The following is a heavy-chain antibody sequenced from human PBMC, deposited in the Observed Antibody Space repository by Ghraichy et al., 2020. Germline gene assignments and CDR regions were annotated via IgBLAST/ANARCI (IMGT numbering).Heavy chain of an antibody. V-gene: IGHV4-34*01. D-gene: IGHD2-2*01. CDR1: GGSFSGYY. J-gene: IGHJ6*02. CDR3: ARARGAGYCSSTSCYPYYYYGMDV. Sequence: SETLSLTCAVYGGSFSGYYWSWIRQPPGKGLEWIGEINHSGSTNYNPSLKSRVTISVDTSKNQFSLKLSSVTAADTAVYYCARARGAGYCSSTSCYPYYYYGMDVWGQGTTVTVSS. CDR2: INHSGST.